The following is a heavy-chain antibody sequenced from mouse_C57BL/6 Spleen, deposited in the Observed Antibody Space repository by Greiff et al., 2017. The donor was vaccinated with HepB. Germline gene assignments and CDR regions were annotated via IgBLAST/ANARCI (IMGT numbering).Heavy chain of an antibody. V-gene: IGHV3-1*01. J-gene: IGHJ4*01. Sequence: EVKLQESGPGMVKPSQSLSLTCTVTGFSITSGYDWHWIRHFPGNILEWMGYISYSGSTNYNPSLKSRIPITHDTSKNHFFLKLKSVTTEDTATYYCARGVYYYAMDYWGQGTTVTVSS. CDR3: ARGVYYYAMDY. CDR2: ISYSGST. CDR1: GFSITSGYD.